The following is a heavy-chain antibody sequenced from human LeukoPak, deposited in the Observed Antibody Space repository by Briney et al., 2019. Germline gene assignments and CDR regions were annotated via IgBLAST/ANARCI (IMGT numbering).Heavy chain of an antibody. J-gene: IGHJ5*02. Sequence: GGSLRLSCAASGFTFSSYSMNWVRQAPGKGLEWVSSISSSSSYIYYADSVKGRFTISRDNAKNSLYLQMNSLRVEDTAVYYCARDEDDILTGYREYNWFDPWGQGTLVTVSS. CDR3: ARDEDDILTGYREYNWFDP. D-gene: IGHD3-9*01. CDR2: ISSSSSYI. V-gene: IGHV3-21*01. CDR1: GFTFSSYS.